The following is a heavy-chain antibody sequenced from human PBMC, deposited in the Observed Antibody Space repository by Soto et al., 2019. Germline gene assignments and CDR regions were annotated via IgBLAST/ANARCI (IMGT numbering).Heavy chain of an antibody. CDR2: IYYSGST. J-gene: IGHJ6*02. V-gene: IGHV4-31*03. CDR1: GGSISSGGYY. D-gene: IGHD3-10*01. CDR3: ARDFPITMVRGVITYYYYGMDV. Sequence: SETLSLTCTVSGGSISSGGYYWSWIRQHPGKGLEWIGYIYYSGSTYYNPSLKSRITISVDTSKNQFSLKLSSVTAADTAVYYCARDFPITMVRGVITYYYYGMDVWGQGTTVTVSS.